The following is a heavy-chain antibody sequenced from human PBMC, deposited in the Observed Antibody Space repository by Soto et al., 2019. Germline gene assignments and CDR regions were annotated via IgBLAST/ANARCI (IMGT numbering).Heavy chain of an antibody. Sequence: GASVKVSCKASGYTFTSYGISWVRQAPGQGLEWMGWISAYNGNTNYAQKLQGRVTMTTDTSTSTAYMELRSLRSDDTAVYYCARDRLAVGAIPGDAFDIWGQGTMVTVSS. CDR2: ISAYNGNT. CDR3: ARDRLAVGAIPGDAFDI. J-gene: IGHJ3*02. CDR1: GYTFTSYG. D-gene: IGHD1-26*01. V-gene: IGHV1-18*01.